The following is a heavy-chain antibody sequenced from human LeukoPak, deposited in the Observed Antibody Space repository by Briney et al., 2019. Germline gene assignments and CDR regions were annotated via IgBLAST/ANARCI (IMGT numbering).Heavy chain of an antibody. Sequence: SETLSLTCTVSGGSISSYYWSWIRQPPGKGLEWIGYIYYSGSTNYNPSLKSRVTISVDTSKNQFSLKLSSVNAADTAVYYCARDRTRWFDPWGQGTLVTVSS. CDR2: IYYSGST. V-gene: IGHV4-59*01. CDR3: ARDRTRWFDP. CDR1: GGSISSYY. J-gene: IGHJ5*02.